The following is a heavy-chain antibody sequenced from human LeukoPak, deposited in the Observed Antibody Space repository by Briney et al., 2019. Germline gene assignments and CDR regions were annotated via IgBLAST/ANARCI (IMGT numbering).Heavy chain of an antibody. J-gene: IGHJ6*03. V-gene: IGHV4-39*07. D-gene: IGHD6-13*01. Sequence: PSETLSLTCTVSGGSISSSSYYWGWIRQPPGKGLEWIGSIYYSGSTYYNPSLKSRVTISVDTSKNQFSLKLSSVTAADTAVYYCAKIAAAGTETVYYYYYMDVWGKGTTVTVSS. CDR3: AKIAAAGTETVYYYYYMDV. CDR1: GGSISSSSYY. CDR2: IYYSGST.